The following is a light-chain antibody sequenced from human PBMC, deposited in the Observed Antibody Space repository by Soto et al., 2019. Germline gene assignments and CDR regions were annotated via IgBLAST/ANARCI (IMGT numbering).Light chain of an antibody. CDR2: SAS. Sequence: DIQMTQSPSSLSASVGDRVTITCRASQSISTYFSWYQQKTGKAPALLISSASILESGVPSRFSGSGSGTDFTLTISSLQPEDFATYYCQQSYGTPFTFGGGTK. CDR3: QQSYGTPFT. J-gene: IGKJ4*01. CDR1: QSISTY. V-gene: IGKV1-39*01.